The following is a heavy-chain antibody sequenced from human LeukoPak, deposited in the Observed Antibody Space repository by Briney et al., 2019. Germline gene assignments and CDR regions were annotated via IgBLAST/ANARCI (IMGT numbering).Heavy chain of an antibody. Sequence: ASVKVSCKASGYTFTGYYMHWVRQAPGQGLEWMGWINPNSGGTNYAQKFQGRVTMTRDTSISTVYMELSSLRSEDTAVYYCARDYGGNSGSYYMDVWGKGTTVTVSS. CDR2: INPNSGGT. V-gene: IGHV1-2*02. CDR1: GYTFTGYY. CDR3: ARDYGGNSGSYYMDV. J-gene: IGHJ6*03. D-gene: IGHD4-23*01.